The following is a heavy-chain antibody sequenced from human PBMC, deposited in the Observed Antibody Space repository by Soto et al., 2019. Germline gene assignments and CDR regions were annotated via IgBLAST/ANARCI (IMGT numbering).Heavy chain of an antibody. J-gene: IGHJ6*02. CDR3: AKDPMVRGVMLPMDV. D-gene: IGHD3-10*01. CDR2: ISYDGSNK. CDR1: GFTFSSYG. Sequence: LRLSCAASGFTFSSYGMHWVRQAPGKGLEWVAVISYDGSNKYYADSVKGRFTISRDNSKNTLYLQMNSLRAEDTAVYYCAKDPMVRGVMLPMDVWGQGTMVTVSS. V-gene: IGHV3-30*18.